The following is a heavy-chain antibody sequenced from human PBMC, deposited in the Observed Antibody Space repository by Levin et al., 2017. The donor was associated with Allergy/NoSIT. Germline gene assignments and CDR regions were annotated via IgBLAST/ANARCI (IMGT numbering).Heavy chain of an antibody. V-gene: IGHV1-2*06. CDR3: AKFMELVYDAFDI. Sequence: GESLKISCKASGYTFTGYYMHWVRQAPGQGLEWMGRINPNSGGTNYAQKFQGRVTMTRDTSISTAYMELSRLRSDDTAVYYCAKFMELVYDAFDIWGQGTMVTVSS. J-gene: IGHJ3*02. CDR2: INPNSGGT. D-gene: IGHD1-7*01. CDR1: GYTFTGYY.